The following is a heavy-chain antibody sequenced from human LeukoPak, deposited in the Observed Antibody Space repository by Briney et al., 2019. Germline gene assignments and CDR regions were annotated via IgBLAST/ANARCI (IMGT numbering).Heavy chain of an antibody. CDR2: IMIGGDGK. V-gene: IGHV3-23*01. CDR1: GFTFNNYA. CDR3: VRAAPRDCSPASCSLFDT. J-gene: IGHJ4*02. D-gene: IGHD2-2*01. Sequence: GGSLRPSCAGSGFTFNNYAKSWVRRAPRKGLEWVSTIMIGGDGKHYADSVKGRFTISRDRSESTLYLQMNGLRADDTAVYYCVRAAPRDCSPASCSLFDTWGQGTLVTVSS.